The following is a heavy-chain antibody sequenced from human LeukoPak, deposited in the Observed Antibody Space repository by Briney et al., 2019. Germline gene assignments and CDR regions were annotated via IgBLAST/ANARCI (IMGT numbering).Heavy chain of an antibody. J-gene: IGHJ4*02. CDR3: ARGRGIFDY. CDR1: GYSISNSNW. V-gene: IGHV4-4*02. Sequence: PSGTLSLTCAVSGYSISNSNWCSWVRQSPGKGLEWIGEIYRSGSTNYNPSLKSRVTMSVDKSKNQFSLKLNSVTAADTAIYYCARGRGIFDYWGQGALVTVSS. D-gene: IGHD5-24*01. CDR2: IYRSGST.